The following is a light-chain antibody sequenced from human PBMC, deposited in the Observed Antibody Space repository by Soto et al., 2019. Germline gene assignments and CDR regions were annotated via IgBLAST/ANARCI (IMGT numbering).Light chain of an antibody. V-gene: IGLV1-47*01. Sequence: QPVLTQPPSTSGTPGQRVTISCSGSSSNIGSNHVYWYQQFPGMAPKLLMYRSDQRPTGVPDRFSGSKSGTSASLAISGLRFDDEADYYCSARDDSLSGVVFGGGTQLTVL. CDR3: SARDDSLSGVV. CDR1: SSNIGSNH. J-gene: IGLJ2*01. CDR2: RSD.